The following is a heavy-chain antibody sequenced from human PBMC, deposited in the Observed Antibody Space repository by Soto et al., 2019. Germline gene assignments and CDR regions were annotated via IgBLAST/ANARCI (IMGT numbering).Heavy chain of an antibody. D-gene: IGHD2-15*01. CDR2: IIPILGIA. V-gene: IGHV1-69*02. CDR1: GGTFSSYT. J-gene: IGHJ3*02. CDR3: ARGGFYCSGGSCQGRWDAFDI. Sequence: SVKVSCKASGGTFSSYTISWVRQAPGQGLEWMGRIIPILGIANYAQKFQGRVTITADKSTSTAYMELSSLRSEDTAVYYCARGGFYCSGGSCQGRWDAFDIWGQGTMVTVSS.